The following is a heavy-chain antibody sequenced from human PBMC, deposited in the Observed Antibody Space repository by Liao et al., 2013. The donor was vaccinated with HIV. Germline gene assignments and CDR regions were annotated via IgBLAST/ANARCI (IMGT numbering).Heavy chain of an antibody. CDR2: VYSTGGT. V-gene: IGHV4-4*07. D-gene: IGHD6-19*01. J-gene: IGHJ3*02. Sequence: QMQLQESGPGLVKPSETLSLTCSVSGGSMTNHYWSWIRQPAGKGLEWIGRVYSTGGTNFNPSFQRRVTMSIDTSKNEFSLNLRSVTAADTAVYFCARDSSKWSNNAFHIWGQGAMVTVSS. CDR1: GGSMTNHY. CDR3: ARDSSKWSNNAFHI.